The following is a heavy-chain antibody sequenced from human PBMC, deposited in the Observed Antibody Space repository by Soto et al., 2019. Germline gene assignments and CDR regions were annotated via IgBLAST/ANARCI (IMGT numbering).Heavy chain of an antibody. CDR2: ISGSGGST. D-gene: IGHD3-3*01. CDR3: AKGGGHITIFGVVTLDYHYYMDV. V-gene: IGHV3-23*01. CDR1: GLTFSSYA. Sequence: GVSLRLSCAASGLTFSSYAMSWVRQAPGKGLEWVSAISGSGGSTYYADSVKGRFTISRDNSKNTLYLQMNSLRAEDTAVYYCAKGGGHITIFGVVTLDYHYYMDVWGKGTSVTVSS. J-gene: IGHJ6*03.